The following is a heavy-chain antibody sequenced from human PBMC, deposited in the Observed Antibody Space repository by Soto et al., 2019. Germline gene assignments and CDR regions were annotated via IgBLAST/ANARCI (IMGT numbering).Heavy chain of an antibody. CDR2: IYYSGST. Sequence: QLQLQESGPGLVKPSETLSLTCTVSGGSISSSSYYWGWMRQPPGKGLEWIGNIYYSGSTYYNPSLKSRVTISVDTSKNQFSLKLSSVTAADTAVYYCASTLFPPSNWFDPWGQGTLVTVSS. CDR1: GGSISSSSYY. CDR3: ASTLFPPSNWFDP. J-gene: IGHJ5*02. D-gene: IGHD2-21*01. V-gene: IGHV4-39*01.